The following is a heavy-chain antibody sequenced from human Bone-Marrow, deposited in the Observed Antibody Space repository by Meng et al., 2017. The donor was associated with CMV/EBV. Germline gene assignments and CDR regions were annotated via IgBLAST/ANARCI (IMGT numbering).Heavy chain of an antibody. CDR2: IYSDGIT. V-gene: IGHV3-53*01. CDR3: ARSHSSNLPNTFEY. Sequence: GGPLRLSCTVSGFTVSTSFMTWVRQAPGKGLEWVSVIYSDGITHFADVVRGRFSISRDNSKNTVFLQLNRLSVDDTAVYFCARSHSSNLPNTFEYWGQGTLVTVSS. CDR1: GFTVSTSF. J-gene: IGHJ4*02. D-gene: IGHD2-8*01.